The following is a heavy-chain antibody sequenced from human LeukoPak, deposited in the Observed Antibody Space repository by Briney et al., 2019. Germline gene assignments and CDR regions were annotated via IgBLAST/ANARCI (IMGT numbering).Heavy chain of an antibody. V-gene: IGHV4-39*07. CDR3: ASQMSGTSVSY. J-gene: IGHJ4*02. D-gene: IGHD2-2*01. Sequence: ETLSLTCTVSGGSISSSSYYWGWIRQPPGKGLEWIGSIYYSGSTYYNPSLKSRVTISVDTSKNQFSLKLSSVTAADTAVYYCASQMSGTSVSYWGQGTLVTVSS. CDR2: IYYSGST. CDR1: GGSISSSSYY.